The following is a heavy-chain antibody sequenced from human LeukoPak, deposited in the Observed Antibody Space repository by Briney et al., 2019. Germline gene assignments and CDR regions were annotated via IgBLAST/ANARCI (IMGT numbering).Heavy chain of an antibody. CDR3: ARSPSSGTAMVLPRGDYYYMDV. D-gene: IGHD5-18*01. CDR2: IIPIFGTA. J-gene: IGHJ6*03. V-gene: IGHV1-69*13. CDR1: GYTFTSYG. Sequence: ASVKVSCKASGYTFTSYGISWVRQAPGQGLEWMGGIIPIFGTANYAQKFQGRVTITADESTSTAYMELSSLRSEDTAVYYCARSPSSGTAMVLPRGDYYYMDVWGKGTTVTVSS.